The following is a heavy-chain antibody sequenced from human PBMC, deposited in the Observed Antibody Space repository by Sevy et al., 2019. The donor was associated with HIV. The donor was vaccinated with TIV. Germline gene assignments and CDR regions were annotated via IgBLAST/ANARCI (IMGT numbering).Heavy chain of an antibody. V-gene: IGHV4-59*01. Sequence: SETLSLTCTVSGGSLNTYGWSWIRQPPGKGLEWIGYAYYNGGTNYNPSLKSRLTILVGTSERQFFLQLSSVTPADTAVYYCGRDNWGSIDYWGQGVMVTVSS. CDR2: AYYNGGT. D-gene: IGHD7-27*01. CDR3: GRDNWGSIDY. J-gene: IGHJ4*02. CDR1: GGSLNTYG.